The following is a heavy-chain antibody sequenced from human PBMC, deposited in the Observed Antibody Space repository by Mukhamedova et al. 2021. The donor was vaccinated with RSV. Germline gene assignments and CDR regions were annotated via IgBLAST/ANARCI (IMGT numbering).Heavy chain of an antibody. CDR3: ARAVGGTIFGMITGP. Sequence: EWVAVISYNGNNKYYTDSVQGRFTISRDNTKNTLYLQMDSLRDEDTAVYYCARAVGGTIFGMITGPWGQGTLVTVSS. D-gene: IGHD3-3*01. J-gene: IGHJ5*02. CDR2: ISYNGNNK. V-gene: IGHV3-30-3*01.